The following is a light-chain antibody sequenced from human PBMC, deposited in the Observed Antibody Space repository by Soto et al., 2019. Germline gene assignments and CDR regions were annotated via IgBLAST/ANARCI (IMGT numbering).Light chain of an antibody. CDR3: AARDDSLNGPV. V-gene: IGLV1-44*01. CDR2: SNN. J-gene: IGLJ2*01. CDR1: SSNIGSNP. Sequence: QSVLTQPTSASGTPGQRVTISCSGSSSNIGSNPVNWYQHLPGTAPKLLIYSNNQRPSGVPDRFSGSKSGTSASLAISGLQSDDGSHYYCAARDDSLNGPVFGGGTKLTVL.